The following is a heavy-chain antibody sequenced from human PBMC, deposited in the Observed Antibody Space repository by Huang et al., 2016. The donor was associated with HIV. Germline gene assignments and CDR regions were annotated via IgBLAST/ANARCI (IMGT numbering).Heavy chain of an antibody. D-gene: IGHD2-15*01. Sequence: QVHLVESGGGVVQPGGSLRLSCAASGFKLSGFGMHWVRQAPGKGREWVAGISDDGRSQYYTNSVKGRFTISRDNSDNTLSLQMKGLRPDDTAVYYCAKESRWFSDFDHWGQGVLVSVSS. V-gene: IGHV3-30*18. CDR1: GFKLSGFG. CDR2: ISDDGRSQ. J-gene: IGHJ4*02. CDR3: AKESRWFSDFDH.